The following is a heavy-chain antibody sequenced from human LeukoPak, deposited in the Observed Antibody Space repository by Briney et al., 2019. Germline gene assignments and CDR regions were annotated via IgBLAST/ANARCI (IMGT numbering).Heavy chain of an antibody. V-gene: IGHV4-61*02. CDR1: GGSISSGSYY. D-gene: IGHD3-9*01. CDR3: ARGLRDILTGYYLTDY. CDR2: IYTSGST. Sequence: SETLSLTCTVSGGSISSGSYYWSWIRQPAGKGLEWIGRIYTSGSTNYNPSLKSRVTISVDTSKNQFSLKLSSVTAADTAVYYCARGLRDILTGYYLTDYWGQGTLVTVSS. J-gene: IGHJ4*02.